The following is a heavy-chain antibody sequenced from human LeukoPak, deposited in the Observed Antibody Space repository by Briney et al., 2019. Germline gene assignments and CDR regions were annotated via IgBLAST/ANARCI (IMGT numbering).Heavy chain of an antibody. CDR2: IYYSGST. D-gene: IGHD3-3*01. J-gene: IGHJ6*03. CDR1: GGSISSYY. V-gene: IGHV4-59*01. Sequence: PSETLSLTCTVSGGSISSYYWNWIRQPPGKGLEWIGYIYYSGSTNYNPSLKSRVTISVDTSKNQFSLKLSSVTAADTAVYYCARGTGPSGYWMGYYYYYYMDVWGKGTTVTVSS. CDR3: ARGTGPSGYWMGYYYYYYMDV.